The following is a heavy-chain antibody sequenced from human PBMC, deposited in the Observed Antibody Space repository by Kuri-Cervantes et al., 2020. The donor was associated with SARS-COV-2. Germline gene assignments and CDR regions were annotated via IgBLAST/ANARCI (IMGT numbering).Heavy chain of an antibody. V-gene: IGHV1-18*01. J-gene: IGHJ6*02. D-gene: IGHD6-19*01. CDR3: ARDDRIAVAGTLLGYYYGMDV. Sequence: ASVKVSCKASGYTFTSYGISWVRQAPGQGLEWMGWISAYNGNTNYAQKFQGRVTITRDTSASTAYMELSSLRSEDTAVYYCARDDRIAVAGTLLGYYYGMDVWGQGNTVTVSS. CDR2: ISAYNGNT. CDR1: GYTFTSYG.